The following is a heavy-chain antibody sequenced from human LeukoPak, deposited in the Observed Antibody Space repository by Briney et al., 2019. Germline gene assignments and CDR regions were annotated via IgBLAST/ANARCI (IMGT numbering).Heavy chain of an antibody. CDR2: IHYSGTT. J-gene: IGHJ4*02. D-gene: IGHD3-22*01. CDR1: GGSISSYY. Sequence: PSETLSLTCTVSGGSISSYYWSWIRQPPGKGLELIGYIHYSGTTYYNPSLKSRVTISVDTSKNQFSLKLSSVTAADTAVYYCARAKDSSGYPSFDYWGQGTLVTVSS. CDR3: ARAKDSSGYPSFDY. V-gene: IGHV4-59*12.